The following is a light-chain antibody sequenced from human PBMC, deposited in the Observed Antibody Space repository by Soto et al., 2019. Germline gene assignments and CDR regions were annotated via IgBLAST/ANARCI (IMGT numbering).Light chain of an antibody. J-gene: IGKJ3*01. CDR3: MPVLHTPFR. CDR1: QSLLHSDGYTY. Sequence: DIVMPQSPPSLSVTPGEPASISCRSSQSLLHSDGYTYVDWYVQMPGQSPQLLIYLGSNRPSGVPERLTGSRSGTHFTLKIRKVESEHVGIYYCMPVLHTPFRFGSGTKVHFK. V-gene: IGKV2-28*01. CDR2: LGS.